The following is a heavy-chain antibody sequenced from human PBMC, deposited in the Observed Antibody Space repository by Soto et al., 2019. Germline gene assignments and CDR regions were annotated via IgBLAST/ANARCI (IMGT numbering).Heavy chain of an antibody. Sequence: QVQLVESGGGVVQPGRSLRLSCAASGFTFSSYGMHWVRQAPGKGLEWVAVISYDGSNKYYADSVKGRFTISRDNSKNTLYRQMNSLRAEDTAVYYCAKDGGEGTNFDYWGQGTLVTVSS. D-gene: IGHD1-7*01. CDR2: ISYDGSNK. J-gene: IGHJ4*02. V-gene: IGHV3-30*18. CDR1: GFTFSSYG. CDR3: AKDGGEGTNFDY.